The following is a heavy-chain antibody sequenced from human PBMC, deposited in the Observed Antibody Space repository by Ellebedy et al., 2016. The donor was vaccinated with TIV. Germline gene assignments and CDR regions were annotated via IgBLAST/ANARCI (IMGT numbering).Heavy chain of an antibody. CDR2: IIPMFDTT. D-gene: IGHD2-21*02. CDR1: GGSFSAYL. V-gene: IGHV1-69*06. CDR3: SIYCDGDCNYGKDY. J-gene: IGHJ4*02. Sequence: ASVKVSXXLSGGSFSAYLISWVRQAPGQGLEWMGGIIPMFDTTNYAQKFQGRVTITADISTSTAYMDLTGLRSEDTAIYYCSIYCDGDCNYGKDYWGQGTLVTVS.